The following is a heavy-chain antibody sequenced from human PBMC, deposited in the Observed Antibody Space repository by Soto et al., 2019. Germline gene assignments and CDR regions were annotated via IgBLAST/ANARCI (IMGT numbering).Heavy chain of an antibody. CDR3: ARWTVTRGAFDL. Sequence: QMQLQESGSGLVKPSKTLSLTCAVSGGSIGSGGYSWSWIRQPPGKGLEWIGYIYHSGSTYYNPSLKSRVTISVDRSKNQFSLKLSSVTAADTAVYYCARWTVTRGAFDLWGQGTMVTVSS. CDR1: GGSIGSGGYS. CDR2: IYHSGST. D-gene: IGHD2-21*02. V-gene: IGHV4-30-2*01. J-gene: IGHJ3*01.